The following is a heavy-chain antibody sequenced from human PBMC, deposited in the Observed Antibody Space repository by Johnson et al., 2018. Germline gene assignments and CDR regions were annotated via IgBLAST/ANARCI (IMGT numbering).Heavy chain of an antibody. D-gene: IGHD3-10*01. CDR2: MNPNSGNT. CDR1: GYTFTNYD. V-gene: IGHV1-8*01. CDR3: ARSYYYASGTYYYYMDV. Sequence: QVQLVESGAEVKKPGASVKVSCKASGYTFTNYDLNWVRQATGQGLEWMGWMNPNSGNTGYAQKFQGRVIMTRNTSSSTAYLELSSLRSEDTAVYFGARSYYYASGTYYYYMDVWGKGTTVTVSS. J-gene: IGHJ6*03.